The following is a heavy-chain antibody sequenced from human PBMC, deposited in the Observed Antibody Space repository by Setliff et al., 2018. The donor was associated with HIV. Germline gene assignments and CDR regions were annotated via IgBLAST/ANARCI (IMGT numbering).Heavy chain of an antibody. V-gene: IGHV4-34*01. CDR1: GGSFSGYY. CDR2: INHSGST. J-gene: IGHJ5*02. CDR3: ARGGTTVTPRRRGWFDP. Sequence: SETLSLTCAVYGGSFSGYYWSWIRQPPGKGLEWIGEINHSGSTNYNPSLKSRVTISVDTSKHQFSLKLSSVTAADTAVYYCARGGTTVTPRRRGWFDPWGQGTLVTVSS. D-gene: IGHD4-4*01.